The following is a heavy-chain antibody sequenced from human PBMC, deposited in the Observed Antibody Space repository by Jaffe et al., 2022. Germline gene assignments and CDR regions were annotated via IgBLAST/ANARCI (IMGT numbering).Heavy chain of an antibody. J-gene: IGHJ4*02. CDR2: IYTSGST. CDR3: ARDAIAVAGSLDY. D-gene: IGHD6-19*01. Sequence: QVQLQESGPGLVKPSQTLSLTCTVSGGSISSGSYYWSWIRQPAGKGLEWIGRIYTSGSTNYNPSLKSRVTISVDTSKNQFSLKLSSVTAADTAVYYCARDAIAVAGSLDYWGQGTLVTVSS. V-gene: IGHV4-61*02. CDR1: GGSISSGSYY.